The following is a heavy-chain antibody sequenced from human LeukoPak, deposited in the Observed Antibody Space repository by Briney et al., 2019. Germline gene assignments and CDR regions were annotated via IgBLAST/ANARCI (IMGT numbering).Heavy chain of an antibody. CDR3: AREECSSTSCYMGNDAFDI. V-gene: IGHV4-34*01. J-gene: IGHJ3*02. CDR1: GGSFSGYY. D-gene: IGHD2-2*02. Sequence: SETLSLTCAVYGGSFSGYYWSWIRQPPGKGLEWLGEINHSGSTNYNPSLKSRVTISVDTSKNQFSLKLSSVTAADTAVYYCAREECSSTSCYMGNDAFDIWGQGTMVTVSS. CDR2: INHSGST.